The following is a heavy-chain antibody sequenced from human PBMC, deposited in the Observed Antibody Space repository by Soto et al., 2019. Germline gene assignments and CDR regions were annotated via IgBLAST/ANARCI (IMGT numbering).Heavy chain of an antibody. V-gene: IGHV3-11*01. CDR3: ARGAFTGWFDP. J-gene: IGHJ5*02. D-gene: IGHD4-4*01. CDR2: ITSSGSPI. CDR1: GFTFSDYY. Sequence: QVQLVESGGGLVKPGGSLGLSCAASGFTFSDYYMSWIRQAPGKGLECVSDITSSGSPIYYADSVKGRFTISRDNAKNSLYLQMNSLRAEDTAVYYCARGAFTGWFDPWGQGTLVTVSS.